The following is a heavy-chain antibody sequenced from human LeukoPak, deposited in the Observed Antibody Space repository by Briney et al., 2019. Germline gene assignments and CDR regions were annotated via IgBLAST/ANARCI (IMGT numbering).Heavy chain of an antibody. J-gene: IGHJ6*02. V-gene: IGHV4-59*01. CDR3: ARYGSGSYPYYYGMDV. Sequence: SETLSLTCTVSGASISSYYWSWIRQPPGKGLEWIGYIYYSGSTNYNPSLKSRVTISVDTSKNQFSLRLSSVTAADTAVYYCARYGSGSYPYYYGMDVWGQGTTVTVSS. CDR1: GASISSYY. CDR2: IYYSGST. D-gene: IGHD3-10*01.